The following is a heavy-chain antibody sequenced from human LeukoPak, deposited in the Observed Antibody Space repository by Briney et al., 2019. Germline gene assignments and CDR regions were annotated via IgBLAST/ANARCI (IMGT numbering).Heavy chain of an antibody. V-gene: IGHV3-21*04. CDR3: ARTGMCSGGSCYDLFFDY. CDR2: ISSSSSYI. J-gene: IGHJ4*02. CDR1: GFTFSSYS. D-gene: IGHD2-15*01. Sequence: PGGSLRLSCAASGFTFSSYSMNWVRQAPGKGLEWVSSISSSSSYIYYADSVKGRFTISRDNAKNSLYLQMNSLRAEDTAVYYCARTGMCSGGSCYDLFFDYWGQGTLVTVSS.